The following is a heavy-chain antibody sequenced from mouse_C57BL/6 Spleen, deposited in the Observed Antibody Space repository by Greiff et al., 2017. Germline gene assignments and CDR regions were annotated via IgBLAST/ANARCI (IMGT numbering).Heavy chain of an antibody. V-gene: IGHV1-80*01. Sequence: QVQLQQSGAELVKPGASVKISCKASGYAFSRYWMNWVKQRLGKGLEWIGQIYPGDGDTNYNGTFRGKATLTADNSSSTTYMQLSSLTSEDSAVYFWAREGSYYGSSPYYYDFWGQGTTLTVSS. CDR2: IYPGDGDT. CDR1: GYAFSRYW. J-gene: IGHJ2*01. D-gene: IGHD1-1*01. CDR3: AREGSYYGSSPYYYDF.